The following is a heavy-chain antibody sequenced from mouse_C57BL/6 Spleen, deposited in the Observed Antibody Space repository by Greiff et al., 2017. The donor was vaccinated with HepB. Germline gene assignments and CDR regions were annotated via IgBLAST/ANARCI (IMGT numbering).Heavy chain of an antibody. V-gene: IGHV1-20*01. CDR3: ARPAYYSNYLAY. D-gene: IGHD2-5*01. Sequence: DVKLQESGPELVKPGDSVKISCKASGYSFTGYFMNWVMQSHGKSLEWIGRINPYNGDTFYNQKFKGKATLTVDKSSSTAHMELRSLTSEDSAVYYCARPAYYSNYLAYWGQGTLVTVSA. J-gene: IGHJ3*01. CDR2: INPYNGDT. CDR1: GYSFTGYF.